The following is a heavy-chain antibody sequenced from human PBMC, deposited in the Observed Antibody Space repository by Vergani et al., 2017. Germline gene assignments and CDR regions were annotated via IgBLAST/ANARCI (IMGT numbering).Heavy chain of an antibody. V-gene: IGHV1-8*01. CDR2: MNPNSGNT. CDR1: GYTFTSYD. CDR3: ARGNYYDSSGYYYDAFDI. D-gene: IGHD3-22*01. J-gene: IGHJ3*02. Sequence: QVQLVQSGAEVKKPGASVKVSCKASGYTFTSYDINWVRQATGQGLEWMGWMNPNSGNTGYAQKFQGRVTMTRNTSISTAYMELSSLRSEDTAVYYWARGNYYDSSGYYYDAFDIWGQGTMVTVSS.